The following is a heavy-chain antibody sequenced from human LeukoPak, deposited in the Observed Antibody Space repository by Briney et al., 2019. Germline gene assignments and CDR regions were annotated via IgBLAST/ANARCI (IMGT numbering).Heavy chain of an antibody. D-gene: IGHD3-22*01. Sequence: ASVKVSCKASGYTFTSYDINWVRQATGQGLEWMGWMNPNSGNTGYAQKFQGRVTMTRNTSISTAYMELSSLRSEDTAVYYCARGREQRLWTRSGYDYWGQGTLVTVSS. CDR2: MNPNSGNT. CDR3: ARGREQRLWTRSGYDY. CDR1: GYTFTSYD. V-gene: IGHV1-8*01. J-gene: IGHJ4*02.